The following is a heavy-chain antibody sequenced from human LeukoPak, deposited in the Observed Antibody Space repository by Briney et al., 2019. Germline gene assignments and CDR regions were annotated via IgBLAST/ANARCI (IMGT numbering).Heavy chain of an antibody. J-gene: IGHJ4*02. CDR3: AKGESRYVWGSYRSFYYFDY. D-gene: IGHD3-16*02. Sequence: GGSLRPSCAASGFTFSSYAMSWVRQAPGKGLEWVSAISGSGGSTYYADSVKGRFTISRDNSKNTLYLQMNSLRAEDTAVYYCAKGESRYVWGSYRSFYYFDYWGQGTLVTVSS. CDR1: GFTFSSYA. CDR2: ISGSGGST. V-gene: IGHV3-23*01.